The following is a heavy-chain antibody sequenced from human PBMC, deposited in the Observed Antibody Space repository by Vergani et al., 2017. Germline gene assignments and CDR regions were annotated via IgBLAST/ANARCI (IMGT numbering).Heavy chain of an antibody. J-gene: IGHJ4*02. CDR2: IIPIFGTA. Sequence: QVQLVQSGAAVKKPGASVKLSCKSSGYIFNSYYIHWVRQAPGQGLEWMGGIIPIFGTANYAQKFQGRVTITADESTSTAYMELSSLRSEDTAVYYCARLTLGYCSSTSCPLDYWGQGTLVTVSS. D-gene: IGHD2-2*01. V-gene: IGHV1-69*01. CDR3: ARLTLGYCSSTSCPLDY. CDR1: GYIFNSYY.